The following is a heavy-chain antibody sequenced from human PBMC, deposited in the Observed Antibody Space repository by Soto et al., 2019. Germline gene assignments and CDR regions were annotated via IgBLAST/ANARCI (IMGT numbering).Heavy chain of an antibody. J-gene: IGHJ5*02. CDR3: TTGLTIFGVVIDP. V-gene: IGHV3-15*01. CDR1: GFTFSNAL. Sequence: EVQLVESGGGLVKPGGSLRLSCAASGFTFSNALMSWVRQAPGKGLEWVGRIKSKTDGGTTDYAAPVKGRFTISRDDAKNTLYLQINSLKTEDTAVYYCTTGLTIFGVVIDPWGQGTLVPVSS. D-gene: IGHD3-3*01. CDR2: IKSKTDGGTT.